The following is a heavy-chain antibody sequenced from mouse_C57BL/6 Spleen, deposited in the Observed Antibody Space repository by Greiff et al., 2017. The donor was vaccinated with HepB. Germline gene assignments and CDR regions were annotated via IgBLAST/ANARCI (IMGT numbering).Heavy chain of an antibody. V-gene: IGHV1-76*01. CDR3: ASSYDYD. J-gene: IGHJ3*01. CDR2: IYPGSGNT. CDR1: GYTFTDYY. D-gene: IGHD2-4*01. Sequence: VQLVESGAELVRPGASVKLSCKASGYTFTDYYINWVKQRPGQGLEWIARIYPGSGNTYYNEKFKGKATLTAEKSSSTAYMQLSSLTSEDSAVYFCASSYDYDWGQGTLVTVSA.